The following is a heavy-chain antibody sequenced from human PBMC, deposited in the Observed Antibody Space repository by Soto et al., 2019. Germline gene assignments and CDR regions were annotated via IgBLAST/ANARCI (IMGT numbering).Heavy chain of an antibody. Sequence: PGGSLRLSCAASGFTFSSYSMNWVRQAPGKGLEWVSSISSSSSYIYYADSVKGRFTISRDNAKNSLYLQMNSLRAEDTAVYYCARDQAGNIIAVAGTFDYWGQGTLVTVSS. CDR3: ARDQAGNIIAVAGTFDY. CDR2: ISSSSSYI. V-gene: IGHV3-21*01. D-gene: IGHD6-19*01. J-gene: IGHJ4*02. CDR1: GFTFSSYS.